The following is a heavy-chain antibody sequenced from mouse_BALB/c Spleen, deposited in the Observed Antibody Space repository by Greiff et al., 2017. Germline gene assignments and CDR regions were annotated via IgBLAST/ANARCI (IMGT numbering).Heavy chain of an antibody. V-gene: IGHV1-69*02. CDR2: IYPSDSYT. CDR1: GYTFTSYW. D-gene: IGHD2-4*01. CDR3: TRGEWNDCDGRNFDY. Sequence: QVQLQQPGAELVRPGASVKLSCKASGYTFTSYWINWVKQRPGQGLEWIGNIYPSDSYTNYNQKFKDKATLTVDKSSSTAYMQLSSPTSEDSAVYYCTRGEWNDCDGRNFDYWGQGTTLTVSS. J-gene: IGHJ2*01.